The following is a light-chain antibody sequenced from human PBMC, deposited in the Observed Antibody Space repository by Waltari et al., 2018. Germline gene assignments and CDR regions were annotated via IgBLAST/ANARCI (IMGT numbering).Light chain of an antibody. J-gene: IGLJ2*01. CDR3: GTWDDSLNSVL. Sequence: GTAPRLLIMKNSQRPSGISDRFSGSKSDTSASLAISGLRSEDEADYYCGTWDDSLNSVLFGGGTKLTVL. V-gene: IGLV1-47*01. CDR2: KNS.